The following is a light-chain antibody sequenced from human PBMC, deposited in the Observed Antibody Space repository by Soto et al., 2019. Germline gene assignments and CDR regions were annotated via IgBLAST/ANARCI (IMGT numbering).Light chain of an antibody. Sequence: IPITHSPSSLSASVVYRVSITCPSSQIISSYLNWYQQKPGKAPNLLIYAASSLQGGVPSRFSGSGSGTDFTLTISNLQPEDFATYYCQQSFNTPLTFGGGTKVDNK. J-gene: IGKJ4*01. CDR1: QIISSY. CDR3: QQSFNTPLT. V-gene: IGKV1-39*01. CDR2: AAS.